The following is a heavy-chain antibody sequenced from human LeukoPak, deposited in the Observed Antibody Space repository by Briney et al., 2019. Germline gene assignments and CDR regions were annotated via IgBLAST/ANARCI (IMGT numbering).Heavy chain of an antibody. CDR1: GFTFSSYA. CDR2: ISGSGGST. D-gene: IGHD6-13*01. Sequence: GGSLRLSCAASGFTFSSYAMSWVRQAPGKGLEWVSAISGSGGSTYYADSVKGRFTISRDNSKNTLYLQMNSLRAEDTAVYYCAKRGATYSSSWYDSYYYYMDVWGKGTTVTVSS. V-gene: IGHV3-23*01. J-gene: IGHJ6*03. CDR3: AKRGATYSSSWYDSYYYYMDV.